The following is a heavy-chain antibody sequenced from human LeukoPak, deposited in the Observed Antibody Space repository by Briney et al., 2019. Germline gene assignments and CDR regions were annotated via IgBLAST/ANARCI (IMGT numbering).Heavy chain of an antibody. CDR1: GYTSTGYY. V-gene: IGHV1-69*13. CDR3: ARSPYYYDSSGPSYYMDV. J-gene: IGHJ6*03. D-gene: IGHD3-22*01. Sequence: PRASVKVSCKASGYTSTGYYMHWVRQAPGQGLEWMGGIIPIFGTANYAQKFQGRVTITADESTSTAYMELSSLRSEDTAVYYCARSPYYYDSSGPSYYMDVWGKGTTVTVSS. CDR2: IIPIFGTA.